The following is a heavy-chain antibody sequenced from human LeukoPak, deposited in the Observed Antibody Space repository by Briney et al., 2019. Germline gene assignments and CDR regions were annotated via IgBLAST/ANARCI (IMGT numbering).Heavy chain of an antibody. Sequence: GRSLRLSCEASGFSFSSFGMHWVRQAPGKGLEWVAVMWFDGSERYYAESVKGRFSISRDNSKNTVFLQMNSLRAEDTALYFCARDGAYCGGDCSLVSPLDYWGQGTLVTVSS. D-gene: IGHD2-21*02. CDR2: MWFDGSER. CDR3: ARDGAYCGGDCSLVSPLDY. J-gene: IGHJ4*02. CDR1: GFSFSSFG. V-gene: IGHV3-33*01.